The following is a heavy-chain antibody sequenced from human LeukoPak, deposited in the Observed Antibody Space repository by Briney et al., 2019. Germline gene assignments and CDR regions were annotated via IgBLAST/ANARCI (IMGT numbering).Heavy chain of an antibody. D-gene: IGHD6-19*01. CDR2: ISAGNGNT. CDR3: ARSYSSGWYSYYYYGMDV. V-gene: IGHV1-3*01. Sequence: EASVKVSCKASGYTFTSYAIHWVRQAPGQRLEWMGWISAGNGNTKYSQNFQGRVTFISNTSATTAFMELSSLRSEDTAVYYCARSYSSGWYSYYYYGMDVWGQGTTVTVSS. J-gene: IGHJ6*02. CDR1: GYTFTSYA.